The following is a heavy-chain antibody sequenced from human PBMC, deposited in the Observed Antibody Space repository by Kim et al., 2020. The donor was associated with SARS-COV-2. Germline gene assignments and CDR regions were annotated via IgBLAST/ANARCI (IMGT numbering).Heavy chain of an antibody. Sequence: SETLSLTCTVSGGSISSSSYYWGWIRQPPGKGLEWIGNIYYNGDTYYNPSLKSRVTISVDTAQNHFSLNLKSVTAADTAVYYCARSDSSSWYVPYFDYWGQGTLVTVSS. V-gene: IGHV4-39*02. CDR2: IYYNGDT. J-gene: IGHJ4*02. D-gene: IGHD6-13*01. CDR1: GGSISSSSYY. CDR3: ARSDSSSWYVPYFDY.